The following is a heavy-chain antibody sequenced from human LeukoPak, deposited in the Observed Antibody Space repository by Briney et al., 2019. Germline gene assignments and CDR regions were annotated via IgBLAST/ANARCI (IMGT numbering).Heavy chain of an antibody. J-gene: IGHJ6*03. D-gene: IGHD6-6*01. Sequence: ASVKVSCKASGYTFTSYGISWVRQAPGQGLEWMGWISAYNGNTNYAQKLQGRVTMTTDTSTSTAYMELRSLRSEDTAVYYCASNAESSSPQYYYYYMDVWGKGTTVTVSS. CDR3: ASNAESSSPQYYYYYMDV. CDR1: GYTFTSYG. CDR2: ISAYNGNT. V-gene: IGHV1-18*01.